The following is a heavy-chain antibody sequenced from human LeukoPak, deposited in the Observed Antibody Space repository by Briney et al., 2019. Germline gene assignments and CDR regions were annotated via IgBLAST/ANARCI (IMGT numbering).Heavy chain of an antibody. Sequence: GSLRLSCAASGFTFSNYAMHWVRQAPGKGLEYVSAISGNGGRTYYANSVKGRFTISRDNSKNTLYLQMGSLRAEDMAVYYCARDLLGARNSFDIWGQGTVVTVSS. CDR2: ISGNGGRT. CDR3: ARDLLGARNSFDI. V-gene: IGHV3-64*01. J-gene: IGHJ3*02. D-gene: IGHD1-26*01. CDR1: GFTFSNYA.